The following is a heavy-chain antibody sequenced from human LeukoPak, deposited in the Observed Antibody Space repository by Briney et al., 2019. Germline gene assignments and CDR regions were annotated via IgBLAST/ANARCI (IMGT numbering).Heavy chain of an antibody. D-gene: IGHD3-10*01. CDR2: IYHGGST. CDR3: ARGEEHGSGTVHFDY. J-gene: IGHJ4*02. V-gene: IGHV4-4*02. CDR1: GASISSSHW. Sequence: SETLSLTCAVSGASISSSHWWSWVRPPPRKGLEGIGEIYHGGSTNCNPSLKGRVTISVDRSNNQFSLRLTSVTAADTAVYYCARGEEHGSGTVHFDYWGQGTLVTVSS.